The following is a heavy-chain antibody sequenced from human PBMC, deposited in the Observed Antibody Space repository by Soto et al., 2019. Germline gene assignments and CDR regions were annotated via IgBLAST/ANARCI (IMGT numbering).Heavy chain of an antibody. V-gene: IGHV3-33*01. Sequence: GGSLRLSCAASGFTFSSYGMHWVRQAPGKGLEWVAVIWYDGSNKYYADSVKGRFTISRDNSKNTLYLQMNSLRAEDTAVYYCARDAVPAASYYFDYWGQGTLVTVSS. CDR3: ARDAVPAASYYFDY. CDR1: GFTFSSYG. CDR2: IWYDGSNK. J-gene: IGHJ4*02. D-gene: IGHD2-2*01.